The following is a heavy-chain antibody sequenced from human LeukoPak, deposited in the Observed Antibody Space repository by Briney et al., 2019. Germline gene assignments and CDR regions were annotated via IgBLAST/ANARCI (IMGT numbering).Heavy chain of an antibody. Sequence: GASVKVSCKASGYTFTSYDINWVRQATGQGLEWMGWMNPNSGNTGYAQKFQGRVTITRNTSISTAYMELSSLRSEDTAVYYCASPYRGGSYYLFFDYWGQGTLVTVSS. D-gene: IGHD1-26*01. V-gene: IGHV1-8*03. J-gene: IGHJ4*02. CDR2: MNPNSGNT. CDR3: ASPYRGGSYYLFFDY. CDR1: GYTFTSYD.